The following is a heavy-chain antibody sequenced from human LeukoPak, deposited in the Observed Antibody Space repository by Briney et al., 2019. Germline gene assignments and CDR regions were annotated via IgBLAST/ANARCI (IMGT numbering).Heavy chain of an antibody. CDR3: ARVARGDYYYYYMDV. CDR1: GFTFSSYW. D-gene: IGHD3-10*01. V-gene: IGHV3-74*01. CDR2: INNDGSST. J-gene: IGHJ6*03. Sequence: GGSLRLSCGASGFTFSSYWMHWVRQAPGKGLVWVARINNDGSSTSYADSVQGRCTISRDNAKNTLYLQMNSLRAEDTALYYCARVARGDYYYYYMDVWGKGTTVTVSS.